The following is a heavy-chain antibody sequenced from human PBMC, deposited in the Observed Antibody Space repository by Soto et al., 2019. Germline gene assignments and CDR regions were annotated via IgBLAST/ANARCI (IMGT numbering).Heavy chain of an antibody. CDR3: ARIRMYYSSSEADYYLDY. Sequence: RRLSCSGSGFTFSKHAMTWVRQAPWKGLEWVSTTSSSGTYIYYADSLKGRFTISRDTAKNSVDLQMKSLRADDTAVYYCARIRMYYSSSEADYYLDYWGEGVLVTVSS. CDR2: TSSSGTYI. CDR1: GFTFSKHA. V-gene: IGHV3-21*01. D-gene: IGHD6-13*01. J-gene: IGHJ4*02.